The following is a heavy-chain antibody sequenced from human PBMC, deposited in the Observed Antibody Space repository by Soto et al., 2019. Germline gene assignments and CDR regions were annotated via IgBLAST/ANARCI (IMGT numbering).Heavy chain of an antibody. Sequence: GGSLRLSCAASGFMFISYNMNWVRQTPRKGLEWIAFVDAGGDNIKYADSVRGRFTVSRDDAKNSLYLQMDNLRVDDTAIYYCARDALRGALLEDPYWGQGTLVTVSS. V-gene: IGHV3-48*03. J-gene: IGHJ4*02. CDR1: GFMFISYN. D-gene: IGHD2-21*02. CDR2: VDAGGDNI. CDR3: ARDALRGALLEDPY.